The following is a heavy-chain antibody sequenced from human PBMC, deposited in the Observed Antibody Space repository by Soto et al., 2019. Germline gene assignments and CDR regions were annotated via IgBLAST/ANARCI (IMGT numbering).Heavy chain of an antibody. J-gene: IGHJ2*01. Sequence: EVQLVESGGSVIRPGGSLRLYCAASGFAFQNHGMAWGRQVPGKGLEWVAGISGSGVNAGYADSVKGRFTISRDNGDNSLYLEINNLGVEDTALYHCARKPHWQYWYFDLWGRGTLVTVSS. CDR3: ARKPHWQYWYFDL. V-gene: IGHV3-20*01. D-gene: IGHD1-1*01. CDR1: GFAFQNHG. CDR2: ISGSGVNA.